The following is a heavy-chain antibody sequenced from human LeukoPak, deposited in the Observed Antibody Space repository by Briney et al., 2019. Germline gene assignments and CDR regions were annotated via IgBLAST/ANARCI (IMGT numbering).Heavy chain of an antibody. CDR3: ALFSYDSSGYYN. J-gene: IGHJ4*02. CDR1: GFTFSSYA. D-gene: IGHD3-22*01. CDR2: ISGSGGST. Sequence: GGSLRLSCAASGFTFSSYAMSWVRQAPGKGLEWVSAISGSGGSTYYADSVKGRFTISRDNSKNTLYLQMNSLGAEDTAVYYCALFSYDSSGYYNWGQGTLVTVSS. V-gene: IGHV3-23*01.